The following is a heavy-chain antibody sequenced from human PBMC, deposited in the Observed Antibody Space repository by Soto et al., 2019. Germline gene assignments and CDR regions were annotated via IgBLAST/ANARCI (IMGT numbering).Heavy chain of an antibody. D-gene: IGHD3-10*01. V-gene: IGHV4-39*01. CDR2: IYYSGST. Sequence: QLQLQESGPGLVKPSETLSLTCTVSGGSISSSSYYWGWIRQPPGKGLEWIGSIYYSGSTYYNPSLKSRVXXXXXXXXXXXXXXXXXXXXXXXAVYYCARHEGYYYYYMDVWGKGTTVTVSS. J-gene: IGHJ6*03. CDR3: ARHEGYYYYYMDV. CDR1: GGSISSSSYY.